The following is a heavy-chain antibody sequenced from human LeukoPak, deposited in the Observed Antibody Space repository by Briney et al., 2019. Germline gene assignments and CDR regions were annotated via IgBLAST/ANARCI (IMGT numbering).Heavy chain of an antibody. CDR3: GRGDYHNYYMGV. V-gene: IGHV3-66*01. Sequence: GGSLRLSCTASGFNVGSYFMSWVRQAPGKGLEWVSVIYIGEVTYYADSVRDRFIISRDTSKNTLYLQMNSLRAEDTAVYHCGRGDYHNYYMGVWGKGTTVTISS. J-gene: IGHJ6*03. D-gene: IGHD5-24*01. CDR1: GFNVGSYF. CDR2: IYIGEVT.